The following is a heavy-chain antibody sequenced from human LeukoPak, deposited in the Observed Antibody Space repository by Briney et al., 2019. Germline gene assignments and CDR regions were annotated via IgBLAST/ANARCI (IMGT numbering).Heavy chain of an antibody. J-gene: IGHJ3*02. D-gene: IGHD3-22*01. V-gene: IGHV3-64*01. CDR2: ISSNGGST. CDR3: ARDLYDSSGLDAFDI. CDR1: GFTFSSYA. Sequence: GGSLRLSCVASGFTFSSYAMHWVRQAPGKGLEYVPAISSNGGSTYYANSVKGRFTISRDNSKNTLYLQMGSLRAEDMAVYYCARDLYDSSGLDAFDIWGQGTMVTVSS.